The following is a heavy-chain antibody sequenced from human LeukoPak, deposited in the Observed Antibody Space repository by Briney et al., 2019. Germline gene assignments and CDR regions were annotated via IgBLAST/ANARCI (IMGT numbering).Heavy chain of an antibody. V-gene: IGHV4-30-4*07. CDR1: GGSISSSSYS. Sequence: PSETLSLTCTVSGGSISSSSYSWSWIRQPPGKGLEWIGYIYYSGSTYYNPSLKSRVTISVDTSKNQFSLKLSSVTAADTAVYYCARAPDYGDYFPDYWGQGTLVTVSS. CDR3: ARAPDYGDYFPDY. CDR2: IYYSGST. D-gene: IGHD4-17*01. J-gene: IGHJ4*02.